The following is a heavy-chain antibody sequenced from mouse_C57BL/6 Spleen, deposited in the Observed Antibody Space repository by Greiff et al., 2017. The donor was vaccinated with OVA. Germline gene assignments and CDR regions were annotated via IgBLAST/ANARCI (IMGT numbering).Heavy chain of an antibody. D-gene: IGHD1-1*01. Sequence: QVQLQQPGAELVKPGASVKLSCKASGYTFTSYWMQWVKQRPGQGLEWIGEIDPSDSYTNYNQKFKGKATLTVDTSSSTAYMQLSSLTSEDSAVYYCARRTTVNYAMGYWGQGTSVTVAS. J-gene: IGHJ4*01. V-gene: IGHV1-50*01. CDR2: IDPSDSYT. CDR1: GYTFTSYW. CDR3: ARRTTVNYAMGY.